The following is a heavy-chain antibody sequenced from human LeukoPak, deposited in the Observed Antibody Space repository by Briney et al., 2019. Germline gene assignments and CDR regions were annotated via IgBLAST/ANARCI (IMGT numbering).Heavy chain of an antibody. CDR1: GFTFSSYA. CDR3: ARVRGSWYNLDY. J-gene: IGHJ4*02. D-gene: IGHD6-13*01. CDR2: ISSSGGST. V-gene: IGHV3-23*01. Sequence: GGSLRLSCAASGFTFSSYAMSWVRQAPGKGLEWVSGISSSGGSTYYADSVKGRFTISRDNAKNSLYLQMNSLRAEDTAVYYCARVRGSWYNLDYWGQGTLVTVSS.